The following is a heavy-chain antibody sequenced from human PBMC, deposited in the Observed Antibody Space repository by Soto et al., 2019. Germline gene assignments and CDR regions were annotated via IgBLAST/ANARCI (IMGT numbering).Heavy chain of an antibody. Sequence: SVKVSCKASGGTFSSYAISWVRQAPGQGLEWMGGIIPIFGTANYAQKFQGRVTITADESTSTAYMELSSLRSEDTAVYYCARRYSSGYCRPYYYYYGMDVWGQGTTVTVSS. CDR3: ARRYSSGYCRPYYYYYGMDV. CDR1: GGTFSSYA. CDR2: IIPIFGTA. J-gene: IGHJ6*02. D-gene: IGHD3-22*01. V-gene: IGHV1-69*13.